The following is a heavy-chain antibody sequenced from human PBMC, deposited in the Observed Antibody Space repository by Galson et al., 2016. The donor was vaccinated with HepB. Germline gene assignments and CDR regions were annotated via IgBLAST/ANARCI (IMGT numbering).Heavy chain of an antibody. V-gene: IGHV3-30*19. CDR3: ARLFGGYIDY. CDR1: GFTFSRYG. Sequence: SLRLSCAASGFTFSRYGMHWVRQAPGKGLEWVAVISYDGGDKQYADSVKGRFTVSRDNSENTLFLQMNSLRVEDTAVYYCARLFGGYIDYWGQGTVVTVSS. J-gene: IGHJ4*02. D-gene: IGHD2-15*01. CDR2: ISYDGGDK.